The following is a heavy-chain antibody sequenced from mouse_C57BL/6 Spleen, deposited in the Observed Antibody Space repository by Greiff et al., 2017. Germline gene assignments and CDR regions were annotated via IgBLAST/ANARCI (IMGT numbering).Heavy chain of an antibody. Sequence: QVQLQQPGAELVKPGASVKLSCKASGYTFTSYWMHWVKQRPGRGLAWIGRIDPNSGGTKYNEKFKSKATLTVDHPASTAYLQLSSLTSEDSAVYDSAGHYNNYADVWGTGTTVTVSS. CDR1: GYTFTSYW. J-gene: IGHJ1*03. CDR2: IDPNSGGT. V-gene: IGHV1-72*01. D-gene: IGHD2-5*01. CDR3: AGHYNNYADV.